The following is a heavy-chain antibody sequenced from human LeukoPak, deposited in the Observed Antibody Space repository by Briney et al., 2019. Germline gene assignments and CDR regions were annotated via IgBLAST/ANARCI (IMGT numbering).Heavy chain of an antibody. CDR2: IYYSGSN. CDR1: GGSISSYY. CDR3: ARDPTRSGFDY. Sequence: PSETLSLTCTVSGGSISSYYWSWIRQHPGKGLEWIGYIYYSGSNYYNPSLKSRVTISVDTSKNQFSLKLSSVTAADTAVYYCARDPTRSGFDYWGQGTLVTVSS. V-gene: IGHV4-59*06. J-gene: IGHJ4*02. D-gene: IGHD3-3*01.